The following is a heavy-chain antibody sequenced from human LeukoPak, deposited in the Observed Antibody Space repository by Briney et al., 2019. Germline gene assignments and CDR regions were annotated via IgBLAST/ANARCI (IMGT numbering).Heavy chain of an antibody. Sequence: SETLSLTCTVSGDSISSSSYYWGWIRQPPGKGLEWIGSIYHSGSTNYNPSLKSRVTISVDKSKNQFSLKLSSVTAADTAVYYCARAAGEWEPRPWYFDLWGRGTLVTVSS. CDR2: IYHSGST. CDR3: ARAAGEWEPRPWYFDL. D-gene: IGHD1-26*01. CDR1: GDSISSSSYY. J-gene: IGHJ2*01. V-gene: IGHV4-39*07.